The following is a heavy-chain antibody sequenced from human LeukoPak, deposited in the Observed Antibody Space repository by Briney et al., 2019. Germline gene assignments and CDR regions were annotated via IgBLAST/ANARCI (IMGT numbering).Heavy chain of an antibody. CDR2: IYYSRST. CDR1: GGSISSYY. J-gene: IGHJ4*02. D-gene: IGHD2-15*01. Sequence: SETLSLTCTVSGGSISSYYWSWIRQPPGKGLEWIGYIYYSRSTNYNASLTNRVTISVDTSKNQFSLKLSSVTAADTAVYYCAREVGYCSGGSCYSYFDYWGQGTLVTVSS. CDR3: AREVGYCSGGSCYSYFDY. V-gene: IGHV4-59*01.